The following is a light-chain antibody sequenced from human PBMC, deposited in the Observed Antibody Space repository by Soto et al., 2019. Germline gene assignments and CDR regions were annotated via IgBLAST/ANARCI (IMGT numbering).Light chain of an antibody. J-gene: IGLJ2*01. V-gene: IGLV2-14*01. CDR2: EVS. Sequence: QSALTQPASVSGSPGQSITISCTGSSSDVGGYKYVSWYQQHPGKAPKLMIFEVSNRPSGVSNRFSGSKSGNTASLTISGLQADYEGDYYCCSYTGGTTLVCGGGTQLTVL. CDR1: SSDVGGYKY. CDR3: CSYTGGTTLV.